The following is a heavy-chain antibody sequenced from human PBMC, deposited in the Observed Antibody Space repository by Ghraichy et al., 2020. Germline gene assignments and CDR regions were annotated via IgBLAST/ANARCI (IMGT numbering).Heavy chain of an antibody. CDR3: GRDYSAGATDY. V-gene: IGHV3-7*03. J-gene: IGHJ4*02. CDR1: GLTFSDSY. CDR2: IKPDGSEK. Sequence: GGSLRLSCAASGLTFSDSYMTWVRQTPGKGLEWVANIKPDGSEKSHVASVRGRFTISRDNAKNSLYLQMDSLRAEDTAIYYCGRDYSAGATDYWGQGALVTVSS. D-gene: IGHD1-26*01.